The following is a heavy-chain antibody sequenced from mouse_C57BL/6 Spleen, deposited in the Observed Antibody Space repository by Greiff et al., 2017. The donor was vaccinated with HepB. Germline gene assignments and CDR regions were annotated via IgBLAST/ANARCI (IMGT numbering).Heavy chain of an antibody. CDR3: ARNPITTVVGDYFDY. J-gene: IGHJ2*01. D-gene: IGHD1-1*01. CDR1: GYTFTDYY. V-gene: IGHV1-76*01. CDR2: IYPGSGNT. Sequence: VQLKQPGAELVRPGASGKRSGKAPGYTFTDYYINWVKQRPGQGLEWIARIYPGSGNTYYNEKFKGKATLTAEKSSSTAYMQLSSLTSEDSAVYFCARNPITTVVGDYFDYWGQSTTLTVSS.